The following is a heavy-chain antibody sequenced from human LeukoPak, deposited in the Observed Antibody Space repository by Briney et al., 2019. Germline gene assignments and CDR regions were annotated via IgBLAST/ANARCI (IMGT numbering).Heavy chain of an antibody. D-gene: IGHD6-19*01. J-gene: IGHJ4*02. CDR2: ISAYNGNT. V-gene: IGHV1-18*01. CDR3: ARDTGDWFSSGWNFDY. CDR1: GYTFTSYG. Sequence: ASVKVSCKASGYTFTSYGISWVRQAPGQGLEWMGWISAYNGNTNYAQKLQGRVTMTTVTSTSTAYMELRSLRSDDTAVYYCARDTGDWFSSGWNFDYWGQGTLVTVSS.